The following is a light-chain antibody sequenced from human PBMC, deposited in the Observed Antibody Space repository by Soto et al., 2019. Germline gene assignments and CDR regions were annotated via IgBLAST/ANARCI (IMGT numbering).Light chain of an antibody. V-gene: IGKV3-20*01. CDR1: QSVMSNY. J-gene: IGKJ1*01. CDR2: GAS. CDR3: QQFGASLTWT. Sequence: IVLTKSAGSLSLSPGERATLSCRASQSVMSNYLSWYQQKPGQPPRLLTYGASSRATGIPDRFSGSGSGTDFTLTISRLEPEDFAVYYCQQFGASLTWTFGQGTKVDIK.